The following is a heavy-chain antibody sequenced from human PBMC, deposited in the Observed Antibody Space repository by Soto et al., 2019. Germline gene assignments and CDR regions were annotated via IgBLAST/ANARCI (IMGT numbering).Heavy chain of an antibody. CDR2: INSDGSST. J-gene: IGHJ5*02. Sequence: EVQLVESGGGLVQPGGSLRLSCAASGFTFSSYWMHWVRQAPGKGLVWVSRINSDGSSTSYADSVKGRFTISRDNAKNTLYLQMNSLRAEDTAVYLCARDILGCCSGGSCAFDPWGQGTLVTVSS. CDR3: ARDILGCCSGGSCAFDP. CDR1: GFTFSSYW. V-gene: IGHV3-74*01. D-gene: IGHD2-15*01.